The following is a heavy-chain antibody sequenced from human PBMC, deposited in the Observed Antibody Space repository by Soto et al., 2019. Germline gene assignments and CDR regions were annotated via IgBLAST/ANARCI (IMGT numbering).Heavy chain of an antibody. J-gene: IGHJ4*02. CDR1: GRSFNDYY. D-gene: IGHD3-16*01. CDR2: IKHGGST. Sequence: SETLSLTCAVYGRSFNDYYWNWIRQPPGKGLEWIGEIKHGGSTNYNPSLKTRVTMSLDTSKNQVSLKLTSVTAADTAVYYCARGRGEVDYWGQGTQVTAPQ. V-gene: IGHV4-34*01. CDR3: ARGRGEVDY.